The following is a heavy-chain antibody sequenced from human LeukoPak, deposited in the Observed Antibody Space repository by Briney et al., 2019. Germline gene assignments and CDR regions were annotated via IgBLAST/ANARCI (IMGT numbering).Heavy chain of an antibody. Sequence: ASVKVSCKASGGTFSSYAISWVRQAPGQGLEWMGWISAYNGNTNYAQKLQGRVTMTTDTSTSTAYMELRSLRSDDTAVYYCARDFWDGWFLYDSSGSYFDYWGQGTLVTVSS. J-gene: IGHJ4*02. CDR1: GGTFSSYA. CDR3: ARDFWDGWFLYDSSGSYFDY. CDR2: ISAYNGNT. D-gene: IGHD3-22*01. V-gene: IGHV1-18*01.